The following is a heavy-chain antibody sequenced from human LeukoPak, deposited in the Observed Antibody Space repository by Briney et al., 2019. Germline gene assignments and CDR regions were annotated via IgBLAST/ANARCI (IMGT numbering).Heavy chain of an antibody. CDR1: GYTFTSYG. Sequence: GASVKVSCKASGYTFTSYGISWVRQAPGQGLEWMGWISAYNGNTNYAQKFQGRVTITTDESTSTADMELSSLRSEDTAVYYCARNRRVIREKYYYYYYYMDVWGKGTTVTVSS. CDR2: ISAYNGNT. D-gene: IGHD2-21*01. J-gene: IGHJ6*03. CDR3: ARNRRVIREKYYYYYYYMDV. V-gene: IGHV1-18*01.